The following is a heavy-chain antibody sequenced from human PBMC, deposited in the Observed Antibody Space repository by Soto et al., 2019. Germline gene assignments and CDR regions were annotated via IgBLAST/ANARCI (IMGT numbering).Heavy chain of an antibody. Sequence: PSETLSLTCAVSGGSISSGGYSWSWIRQPPGKGLEWNGYIYHSGSTYYNPSLKSRVTISVDRSKNQFSLKLSSVTAADTAVYYCARATKSNGAFDYWGQGTLVTVSS. V-gene: IGHV4-30-2*01. CDR3: ARATKSNGAFDY. D-gene: IGHD4-17*01. CDR1: GGSISSGGYS. J-gene: IGHJ4*02. CDR2: IYHSGST.